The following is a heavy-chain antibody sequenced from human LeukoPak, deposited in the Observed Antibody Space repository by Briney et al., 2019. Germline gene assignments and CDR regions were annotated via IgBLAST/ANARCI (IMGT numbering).Heavy chain of an antibody. CDR3: ARWSTYDSSTYSSVNAFDI. V-gene: IGHV3-21*01. J-gene: IGHJ3*02. Sequence: GGSLRLSCAASGFSFSSYSMNWVRQAPGKGLEWVSSISGSSSYINYADSVKGRFTISRDNARNSLYLQMNSLRAEDTAVYYCARWSTYDSSTYSSVNAFDIWGPGTMVTVSS. CDR2: ISGSSSYI. CDR1: GFSFSSYS. D-gene: IGHD3-22*01.